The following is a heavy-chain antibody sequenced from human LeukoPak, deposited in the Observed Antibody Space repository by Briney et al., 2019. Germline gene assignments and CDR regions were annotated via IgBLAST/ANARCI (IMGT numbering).Heavy chain of an antibody. CDR2: IYYNGDT. Sequence: SETLSLTCTVSGGSISSGPYYWAWIRQSPGKGLEWIGSIYYNGDTYYNPSLKSRLTISVDTSMNHFSLKLSSVTAADTAIYYCARGGGGSSSSRRFLSFDYWGQGTLVTVSS. D-gene: IGHD6-6*01. V-gene: IGHV4-39*02. CDR1: GGSISSGPYY. CDR3: ARGGGGSSSSRRFLSFDY. J-gene: IGHJ4*02.